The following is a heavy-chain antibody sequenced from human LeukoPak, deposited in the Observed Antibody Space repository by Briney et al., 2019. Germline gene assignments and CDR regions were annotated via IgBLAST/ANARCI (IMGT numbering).Heavy chain of an antibody. Sequence: GASVKVSCKASGGTFSSYAISWVRQAPGQGLEWMGRIVPIFGTANYAQKFQGRVTITADKSTSTAYMELSSLRSEDTAVYYCAREGDYYDSSGHWHWFDPWGQGTLVTASS. J-gene: IGHJ5*02. CDR2: IVPIFGTA. V-gene: IGHV1-69*06. CDR3: AREGDYYDSSGHWHWFDP. CDR1: GGTFSSYA. D-gene: IGHD3-22*01.